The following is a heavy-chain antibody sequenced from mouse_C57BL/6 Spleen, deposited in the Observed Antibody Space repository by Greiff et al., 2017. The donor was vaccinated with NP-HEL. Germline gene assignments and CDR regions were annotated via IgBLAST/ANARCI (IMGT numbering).Heavy chain of an antibody. Sequence: EVKLMESEGGLVQPGSSMKLSCTASGFTFSDYYMAWVRQVPEKGLEWVANINYDGSSTYYLDSLKSRFIISRDNAKNILYLQMSSLKSEDTATYYCARDSGGSFAYWGQGTLVTVSA. J-gene: IGHJ3*01. V-gene: IGHV5-16*01. CDR3: ARDSGGSFAY. CDR2: INYDGSST. D-gene: IGHD1-3*01. CDR1: GFTFSDYY.